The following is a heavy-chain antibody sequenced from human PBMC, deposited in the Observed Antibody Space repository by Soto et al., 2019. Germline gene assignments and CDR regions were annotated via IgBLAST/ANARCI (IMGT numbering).Heavy chain of an antibody. J-gene: IGHJ4*02. Sequence: VASVKVSCKASGGTFSSYAISWVRQAPGQGLEWMGGIIPIFGTANYAQKFQGRVTITADKSTSTAYMELSSLRPEDTAVYYCARETDGVFVGYWGQGTLVTVSS. CDR3: ARETDGVFVGY. CDR1: GGTFSSYA. V-gene: IGHV1-69*06. D-gene: IGHD2-15*01. CDR2: IIPIFGTA.